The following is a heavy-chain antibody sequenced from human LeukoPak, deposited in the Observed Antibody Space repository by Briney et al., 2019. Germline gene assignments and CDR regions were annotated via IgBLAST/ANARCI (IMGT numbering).Heavy chain of an antibody. CDR1: GFTFSRYW. J-gene: IGHJ4*02. CDR2: IKQDGSEK. V-gene: IGHV3-7*02. D-gene: IGHD3-22*01. CDR3: ASGGPHYYDTSGYYGIDY. Sequence: GGSLRLSCAASGFTFSRYWMSWVRQAPGKGLEWLANIKQDGSEKYYVDSVKGRFTISRDNAQNSLYLQMNSLRAEDTAVYYCASGGPHYYDTSGYYGIDYWGQGSLVTVSS.